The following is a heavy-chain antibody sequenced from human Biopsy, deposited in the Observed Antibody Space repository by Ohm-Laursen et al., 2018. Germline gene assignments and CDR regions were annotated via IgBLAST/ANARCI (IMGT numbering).Heavy chain of an antibody. CDR2: IKQDGSEK. CDR1: GFTFADYW. CDR3: ARPKSRRALDV. J-gene: IGHJ3*01. V-gene: IGHV3-7*01. Sequence: FLRLSCAASGFTFADYWMNWVRRAPGKGLEWVANIKQDGSEKNYVDSVKGRFTITRDNANNSLYLQMNSLRVEDTAVYHCARPKSRRALDVWGQGTMVTVSS. D-gene: IGHD2-2*01.